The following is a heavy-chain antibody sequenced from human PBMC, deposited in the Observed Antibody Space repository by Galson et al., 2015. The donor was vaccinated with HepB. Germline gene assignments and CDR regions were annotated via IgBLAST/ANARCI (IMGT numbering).Heavy chain of an antibody. D-gene: IGHD6-6*01. CDR2: INEDASVT. CDR3: VRDVPYTSSPGDDFDF. V-gene: IGHV3-74*01. Sequence: SLRLSCAASGFKFSDYWMHWVRQAAGKGLVWVSRINEDASVTTYADSVKGRFTISRDNAKNTLYLQMISLRAEDTAVYYCVRDVPYTSSPGDDFDFWGQGTLVTVSS. CDR1: GFKFSDYW. J-gene: IGHJ4*02.